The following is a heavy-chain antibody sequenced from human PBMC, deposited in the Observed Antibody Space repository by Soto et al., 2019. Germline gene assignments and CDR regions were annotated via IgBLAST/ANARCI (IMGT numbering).Heavy chain of an antibody. J-gene: IGHJ4*02. CDR2: IKNRADGGTT. CDR1: GITFANAW. Sequence: ESGGDLVKPGGCLRLSCAASGITFANAWMSWVRQAPGKGLEWVGRIKNRADGGTTDYAAPVRGRFTISRDDSKNTLFLQMNTPEADDTVVYYSTTDPGDYEDFWGQGTLVTVSS. CDR3: TTDPGDYEDF. D-gene: IGHD4-17*01. V-gene: IGHV3-15*01.